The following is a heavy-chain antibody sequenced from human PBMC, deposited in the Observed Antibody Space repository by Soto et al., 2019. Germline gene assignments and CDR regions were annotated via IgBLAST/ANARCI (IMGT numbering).Heavy chain of an antibody. D-gene: IGHD1-26*01. CDR1: GGSISSSTYY. CDR2: IYYSGYP. J-gene: IGHJ4*02. V-gene: IGHV4-39*01. Sequence: LSLTCTVSGGSISSSTYYWGWVRQPPGKGLEWITTIYYSGYPYYNPSLKSRVTISVDTSKNQFSLKLSSVTAADTAVYYCARLSSGSYDYWGQGTLVTVSS. CDR3: ARLSSGSYDY.